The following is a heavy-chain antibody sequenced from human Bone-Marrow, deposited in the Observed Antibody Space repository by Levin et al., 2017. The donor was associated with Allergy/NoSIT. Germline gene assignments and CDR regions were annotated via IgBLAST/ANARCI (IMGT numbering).Heavy chain of an antibody. CDR1: GYSISSGYY. V-gene: IGHV4-38-2*02. D-gene: IGHD3-22*01. CDR3: AREELIYDSSGYRSDYFDY. J-gene: IGHJ4*02. Sequence: SETLSLTCAVSGYSISSGYYWGWIRQPPGKGLEWIGSIYHSGSTYYNPSLKSRVTISVDTSKNQFSLKLSSVTAADTAVYYCAREELIYDSSGYRSDYFDYWGQGTLVTVSS. CDR2: IYHSGST.